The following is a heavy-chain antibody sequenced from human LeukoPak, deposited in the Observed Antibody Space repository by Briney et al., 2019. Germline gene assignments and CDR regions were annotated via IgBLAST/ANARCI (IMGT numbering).Heavy chain of an antibody. CDR3: ARVPIRRHYESTGYYYEDP. Sequence: ASVKVSCKASGYTFTGYYMHWVRQAPGQGREWMGWINPNSGGTNYAQKFQGRVTMTRDTSISTAYMELSRLRSDDTAVYYCARVPIRRHYESTGYYYEDPWGQGTLVSVSS. V-gene: IGHV1-2*02. D-gene: IGHD3-22*01. CDR2: INPNSGGT. CDR1: GYTFTGYY. J-gene: IGHJ5*02.